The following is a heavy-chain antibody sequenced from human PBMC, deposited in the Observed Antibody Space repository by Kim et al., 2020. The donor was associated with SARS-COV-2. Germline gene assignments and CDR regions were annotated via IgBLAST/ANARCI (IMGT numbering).Heavy chain of an antibody. CDR1: GFTFSSSRYS. D-gene: IGHD2-21*02. J-gene: IGHJ4*02. V-gene: IGHV3-21*04. CDR3: ARGGGDLQEAFDY. Sequence: GGSLRLSCAASGFTFSSSRYSMNWVRQAPGKGLEWVSSISSNSRDIYYADSVKGRFTISRDNVKNSLYLQMNSLRAEDTAVYYCARGGGDLQEAFDYWGQGTLVTVSS. CDR2: ISSNSRDI.